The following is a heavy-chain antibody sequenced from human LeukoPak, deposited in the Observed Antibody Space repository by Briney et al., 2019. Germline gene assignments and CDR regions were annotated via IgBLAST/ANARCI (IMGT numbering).Heavy chain of an antibody. CDR3: AKDNYYDSSGLLGY. J-gene: IGHJ4*02. D-gene: IGHD3-22*01. V-gene: IGHV3-9*01. CDR1: GFTFDDYA. CDR2: ISWNSGSI. Sequence: GRSLRLSCAAPGFTFDDYAMHWVRQAPGKGLEWVSGISWNSGSIGYADSVKGRFTISRDNAKNSLYLQMNSLRAEDTALYYCAKDNYYDSSGLLGYWGQGTLVTVSS.